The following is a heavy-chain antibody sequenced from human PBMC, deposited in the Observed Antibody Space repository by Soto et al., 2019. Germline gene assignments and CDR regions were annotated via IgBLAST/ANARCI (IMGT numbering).Heavy chain of an antibody. CDR1: GGSFSGYY. Sequence: SETLSLTCAVYGGSFSGYYWSWIRQPPGKGLEWIGEINHSGSTNYNPSLKSRVTISVDTSKNQFSLKLSSVTAADTAVYYCARGRIYYYYYMDVWGKGTTVTVSS. D-gene: IGHD2-15*01. V-gene: IGHV4-34*01. CDR3: ARGRIYYYYYMDV. J-gene: IGHJ6*03. CDR2: INHSGST.